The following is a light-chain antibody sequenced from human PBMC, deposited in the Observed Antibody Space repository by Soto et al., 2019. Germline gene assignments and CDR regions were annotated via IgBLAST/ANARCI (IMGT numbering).Light chain of an antibody. Sequence: DIPMTQSPSSLSASVGDRVTITCRASQSISSYLNWYQQKPGQAPKLLIYAASSLQSGVPSRFSGSGSGTDFTLTISSLQPEDFATYYCQQSYSTPFTFGEGTKLGIK. CDR3: QQSYSTPFT. J-gene: IGKJ2*01. V-gene: IGKV1-39*01. CDR1: QSISSY. CDR2: AAS.